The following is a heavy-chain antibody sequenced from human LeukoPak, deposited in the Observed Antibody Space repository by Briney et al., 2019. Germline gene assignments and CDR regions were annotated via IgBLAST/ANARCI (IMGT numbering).Heavy chain of an antibody. CDR3: AKDLRYYDSSALDY. CDR2: ISYDGSNK. J-gene: IGHJ4*02. Sequence: GGSLRLSCAASGFTFSSYGMHWVRQAPGKGLEWVAVISYDGSNKYYADSVKGRFTISRDNSKNTLYPQMNSLRAEDTAVYYCAKDLRYYDSSALDYWGQGTLVTVSS. V-gene: IGHV3-30*18. D-gene: IGHD3-22*01. CDR1: GFTFSSYG.